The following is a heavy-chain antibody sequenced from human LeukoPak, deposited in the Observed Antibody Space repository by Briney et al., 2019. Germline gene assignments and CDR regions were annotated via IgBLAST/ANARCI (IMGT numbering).Heavy chain of an antibody. J-gene: IGHJ6*03. D-gene: IGHD6-13*01. Sequence: GGSLRLSCAASGFTFSSYSMNWVRQAPGKGLEWVSSISSSSSYIYYADSVKGRFTISRDNAKNSLYLQMNSLRAEDTAVYYCARDLNSSSWLYYYYYYYMDVWGKGTTVTVSS. CDR2: ISSSSSYI. CDR1: GFTFSSYS. CDR3: ARDLNSSSWLYYYYYYYMDV. V-gene: IGHV3-21*01.